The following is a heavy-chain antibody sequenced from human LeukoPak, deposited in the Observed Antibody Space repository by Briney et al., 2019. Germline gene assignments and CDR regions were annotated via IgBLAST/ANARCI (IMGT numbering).Heavy chain of an antibody. CDR2: ISSSGSTI. V-gene: IGHV3-11*01. CDR3: ASSSSGSFPPFDY. Sequence: GGSLRLSCAASGFTFSDYYMSWIRQAPGKGLEWVSYISSSGSTIYYADSVKGRFTISRDNAKNSLYLQMNSLRAEDTAVYYCASSSSGSFPPFDYWGQGTLVTVSS. J-gene: IGHJ4*02. CDR1: GFTFSDYY. D-gene: IGHD3-10*01.